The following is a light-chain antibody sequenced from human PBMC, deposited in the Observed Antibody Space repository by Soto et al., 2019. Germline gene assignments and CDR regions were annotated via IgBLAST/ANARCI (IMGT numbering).Light chain of an antibody. CDR2: VNSDGSH. CDR1: RGHSNYA. V-gene: IGLV4-69*01. J-gene: IGLJ2*01. CDR3: QAWDTGIQV. Sequence: QPVLTQSPSASASLGASVKLTCTLSRGHSNYAIAWHQQQPEKGPRYLMKVNSDGSHNKGDGIPGRFSGSSSGAERYLTISSLHSEDEAAYYCQAWDTGIQVFGGGTKLTVL.